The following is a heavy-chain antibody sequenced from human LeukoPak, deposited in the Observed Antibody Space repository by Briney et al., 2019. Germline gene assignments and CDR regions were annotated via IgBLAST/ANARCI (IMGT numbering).Heavy chain of an antibody. D-gene: IGHD3-16*01. CDR2: IKQDGTEK. V-gene: IGHV3-7*01. J-gene: IGHJ4*02. CDR3: ARDVFTFGTPFDY. CDR1: GFTFANYW. Sequence: SGGSLRLSCAASGFTFANYWMTWVRQAPGKGLEWVANIKQDGTEKFYVDSVKGRFTISRDNVKNSLYLQMNSLRVEDTAIYYCARDVFTFGTPFDYWGQGALVTVSS.